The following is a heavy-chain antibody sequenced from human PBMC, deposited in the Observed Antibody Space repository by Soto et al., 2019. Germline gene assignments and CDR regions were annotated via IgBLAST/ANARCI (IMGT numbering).Heavy chain of an antibody. CDR3: ARAHMVAAAEFFDP. J-gene: IGHJ5*02. CDR1: GGTFSSYA. D-gene: IGHD6-13*01. CDR2: IIPIFGTA. Sequence: QVQLVQSGAEVKKPGSSVKVSCKASGGTFSSYAISWVRQAPGQGLEWMGGIIPIFGTANYAQKFQSRVTMTRDTSISTAYMELSRLRSDDTAVYYCARAHMVAAAEFFDPWGQGTLVTVSS. V-gene: IGHV1-69*06.